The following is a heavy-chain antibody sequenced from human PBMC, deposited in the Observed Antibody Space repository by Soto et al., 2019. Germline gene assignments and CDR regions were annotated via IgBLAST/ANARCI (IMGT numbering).Heavy chain of an antibody. CDR2: MYNTGST. V-gene: IGHV4-59*01. CDR3: ARDLWGYCGADCYPLDV. Sequence: SETMSLTCTLSDNSLRTYYWSWIRQPPGKGLEWIGYMYNTGSTIYNPSLKSRVTISVDTSKNQFSLKLNSVTAADTAVYYCARDLWGYCGADCYPLDVWGQGTTVTVS. J-gene: IGHJ6*02. CDR1: DNSLRTYY. D-gene: IGHD2-21*02.